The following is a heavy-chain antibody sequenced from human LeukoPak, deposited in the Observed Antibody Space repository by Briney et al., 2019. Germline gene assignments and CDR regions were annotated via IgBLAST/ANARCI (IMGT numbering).Heavy chain of an antibody. CDR1: DYTFINYG. Sequence: ASVKDSCKASDYTFINYGISWVRQAPGQGLEWMGWINHYNGNTRYAENLQGRVTMTTDTSTSTAYMELRSLRSDDTAIYYCARDFTPPHCTTPNCPRGGWFDPWGQGTLVTVSS. CDR2: INHYNGNT. D-gene: IGHD2-8*01. J-gene: IGHJ5*02. CDR3: ARDFTPPHCTTPNCPRGGWFDP. V-gene: IGHV1-18*01.